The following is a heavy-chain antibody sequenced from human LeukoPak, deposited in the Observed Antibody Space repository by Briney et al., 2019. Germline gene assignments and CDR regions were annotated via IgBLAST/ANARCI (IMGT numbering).Heavy chain of an antibody. V-gene: IGHV3-21*04. J-gene: IGHJ4*02. CDR3: ARVVARQPDY. CDR2: ISSSSSYI. Sequence: PGGSLRVSCTVSGFTFDTSWMSWVRQAPGKGLEWVSSISSSSSYIYYADSVKGRFTISRDNAKNSLYLQMNSLRAGDSAVYYCARVVARQPDYWGQGTQVTVSS. D-gene: IGHD5-12*01. CDR1: GFTFDTSW.